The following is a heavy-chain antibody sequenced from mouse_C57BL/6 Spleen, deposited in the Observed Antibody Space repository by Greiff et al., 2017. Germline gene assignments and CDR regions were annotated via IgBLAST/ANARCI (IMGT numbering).Heavy chain of an antibody. Sequence: EVQLVESGPGLVKPSQSLSLTCSVTGYSITSGYYWNWIRQFPGNKLEWMGYISYDGSNNYNPSLKNRISITRDTSKNQFFLKLNSVTTEDTSTYYCASDSPYDYEGYAMDYWGQGTSVTVSS. CDR3: ASDSPYDYEGYAMDY. V-gene: IGHV3-6*01. J-gene: IGHJ4*01. CDR1: GYSITSGYY. D-gene: IGHD2-4*01. CDR2: ISYDGSN.